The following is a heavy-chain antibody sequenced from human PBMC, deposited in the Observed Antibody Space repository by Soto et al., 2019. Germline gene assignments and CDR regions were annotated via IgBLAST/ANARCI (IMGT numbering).Heavy chain of an antibody. CDR2: IIPIFGTA. V-gene: IGHV1-69*06. Sequence: ASVKVSCKASGGTFSSYAISWVRQAPGQGLEWMGGIIPIFGTANYAQKFQGRVTITADKSTSTAYMELSSLRSKDTAVYYCARDSSGYYSAYWGQGTLVTVSS. CDR3: ARDSSGYYSAY. D-gene: IGHD3-22*01. J-gene: IGHJ4*02. CDR1: GGTFSSYA.